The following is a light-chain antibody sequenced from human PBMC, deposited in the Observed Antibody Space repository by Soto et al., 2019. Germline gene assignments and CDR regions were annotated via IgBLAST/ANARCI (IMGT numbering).Light chain of an antibody. Sequence: EIVLTQSPATLSLSPGERATLSCRASQSIGKYLVWYQQTPGQVPRLLIYDAFDRATGTPARFSGSGSGTDFTLTISSLEPEDFAVYHCQQRFSWPLTFGGGTKVEIK. CDR3: QQRFSWPLT. J-gene: IGKJ4*01. CDR1: QSIGKY. V-gene: IGKV3-11*01. CDR2: DAF.